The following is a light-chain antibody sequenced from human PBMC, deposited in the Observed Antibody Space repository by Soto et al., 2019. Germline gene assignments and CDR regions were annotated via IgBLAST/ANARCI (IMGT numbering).Light chain of an antibody. J-gene: IGKJ1*01. CDR2: GAS. Sequence: EIVMTQSPATLSVSPGERATLSCRASQSVSSNLAWYQQKPGQAPRLLIYGASTRATGIPARFSGSRSGTEFTLTISSLQSEDFAVCYCQQYHNWPPRTFGQGTKVEIK. CDR1: QSVSSN. CDR3: QQYHNWPPRT. V-gene: IGKV3-15*01.